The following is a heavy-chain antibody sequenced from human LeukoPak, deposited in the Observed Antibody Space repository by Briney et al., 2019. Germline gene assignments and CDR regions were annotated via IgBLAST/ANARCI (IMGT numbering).Heavy chain of an antibody. V-gene: IGHV4-38-2*02. CDR3: ARWGGIYVGWFDP. CDR2: IYHSGST. D-gene: IGHD5-12*01. CDR1: GYSISSSYC. Sequence: SSETLSLTCTVSGYSISSSYCWGWIRQPPEQGLEWIGTIYHSGSTYYNPSLKSRVTIFVDTSKNQFSLNLSSVTAADTAVYYCARWGGIYVGWFDPWGQGTLVTVSS. J-gene: IGHJ5*02.